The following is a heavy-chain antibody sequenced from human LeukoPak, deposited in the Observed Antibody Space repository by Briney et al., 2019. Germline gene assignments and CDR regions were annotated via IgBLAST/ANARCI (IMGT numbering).Heavy chain of an antibody. V-gene: IGHV4-59*12. CDR1: GGSISSYY. J-gene: IGHJ1*01. Sequence: PSETLSLTCTVSGGSISSYYWSWIRQPPGKGLEWIGYIYYSGSTNYNPPLKSRVTISVDTSKNQFSLKLSSVTAADTAVYYCARGSGSYAPGRYFQHWGQGTLVTVSS. D-gene: IGHD1-26*01. CDR3: ARGSGSYAPGRYFQH. CDR2: IYYSGST.